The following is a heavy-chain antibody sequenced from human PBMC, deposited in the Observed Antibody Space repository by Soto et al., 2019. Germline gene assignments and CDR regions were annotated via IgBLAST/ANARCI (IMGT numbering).Heavy chain of an antibody. CDR3: ARFVPPPYYYDSSGYYYGPPRVRRGEDAFEI. Sequence: SETLSLPCAVSGGSISSSNWWSWVRQPPGKGLEWIGEIYHSGSTNYNPSLKSRVTISVDRSKNQFSLKLSSVTAADTAVYYWARFVPPPYYYDSSGYYYGPPRVRRGEDAFEIWGQGTMVTVSS. CDR1: GGSISSSNW. D-gene: IGHD3-22*01. J-gene: IGHJ3*02. V-gene: IGHV4-4*02. CDR2: IYHSGST.